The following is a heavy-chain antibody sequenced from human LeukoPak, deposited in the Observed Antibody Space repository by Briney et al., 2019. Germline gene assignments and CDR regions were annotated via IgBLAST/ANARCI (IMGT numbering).Heavy chain of an antibody. CDR1: GFTFSGSA. CDR3: TRRENDFWSGYDNPFFDY. CDR2: IRSKANSYAT. V-gene: IGHV3-73*01. Sequence: AGGSLKLSCAASGFTFSGSAMHWVRQASGKGLEWVGRIRSKANSYATAYAASVKGRFTISRDDSKNTAYLQMNGLKTEDTAVYYCTRRENDFWSGYDNPFFDYWGQGTLVTVSS. J-gene: IGHJ4*02. D-gene: IGHD3-3*01.